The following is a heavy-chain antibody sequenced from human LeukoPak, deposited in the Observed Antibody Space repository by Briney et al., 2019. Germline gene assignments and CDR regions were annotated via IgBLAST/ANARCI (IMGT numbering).Heavy chain of an antibody. D-gene: IGHD2/OR15-2a*01. Sequence: PGGSLRLSCAASGITVGTNYMTWVRQAPGKGLEWVSVIHSGGTTSYVDSVKGRFTISRDNSKNTLYLQMNSLGAEDTAVYFCARVGGFYYFDHWGQGTLVTVSS. CDR1: GITVGTNY. V-gene: IGHV3-53*05. CDR2: IHSGGTT. CDR3: ARVGGFYYFDH. J-gene: IGHJ4*02.